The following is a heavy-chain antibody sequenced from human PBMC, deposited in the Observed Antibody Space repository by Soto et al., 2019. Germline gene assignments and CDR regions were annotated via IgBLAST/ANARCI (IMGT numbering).Heavy chain of an antibody. CDR2: IYYSETT. Sequence: SETLSLTCTVSGGSISSYYWNWIRQPPGKGLEWIGYIYYSETTNYNPSLKSRVTILVDTSKNQFSLKLSSVTAADTAVYYCARGYCSGGSCYSRFFDYWGQGTLVTVSS. J-gene: IGHJ4*02. V-gene: IGHV4-59*01. CDR1: GGSISSYY. CDR3: ARGYCSGGSCYSRFFDY. D-gene: IGHD2-15*01.